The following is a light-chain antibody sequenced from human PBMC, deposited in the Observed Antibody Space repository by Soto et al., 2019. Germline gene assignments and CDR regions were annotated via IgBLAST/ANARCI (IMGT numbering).Light chain of an antibody. Sequence: EIVLTQSPGTLSLPPGERATLSCRASQSVSSNSLAWFQQKPGQAPRLLISGASSRATGIPDRFSGSGSGTDFTLTISRLEPEDFAVYYCQQYDTSTGTFGQGTKVEVK. V-gene: IGKV3-20*01. CDR3: QQYDTSTGT. CDR2: GAS. CDR1: QSVSSNS. J-gene: IGKJ1*01.